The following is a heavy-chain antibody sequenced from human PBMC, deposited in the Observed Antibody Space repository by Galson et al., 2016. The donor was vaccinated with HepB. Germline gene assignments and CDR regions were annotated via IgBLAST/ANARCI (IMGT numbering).Heavy chain of an antibody. CDR3: ARENVLTTSLDY. J-gene: IGHJ4*02. Sequence: CAISGDSVSNNSAAWTWIRQSPWKGLEWLGKTYYRSKWYTDCAIFVRGRITIKPDTSRNRFTLQLNSMTPDDMAFYYCARENVLTTSLDYWGQGIPVTV. D-gene: IGHD4-17*01. V-gene: IGHV6-1*01. CDR1: GDSVSNNSAA. CDR2: TYYRSKWYT.